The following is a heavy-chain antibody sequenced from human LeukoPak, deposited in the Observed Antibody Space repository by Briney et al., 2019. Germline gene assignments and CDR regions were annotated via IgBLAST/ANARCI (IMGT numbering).Heavy chain of an antibody. CDR1: GFTFSDYY. V-gene: IGHV3-11*01. CDR2: ISSSGSTI. CDR3: ARDTHSSGWHELPEIDY. J-gene: IGHJ4*02. Sequence: TGGSLRLSCAASGFTFSDYYMSWIRQAPGKGLEWVSYISSSGSTIYYADSVKGRFTISRDNAKNSLYLQMNSLRAEDTAVYYCARDTHSSGWHELPEIDYWGQGTLVTVSS. D-gene: IGHD6-19*01.